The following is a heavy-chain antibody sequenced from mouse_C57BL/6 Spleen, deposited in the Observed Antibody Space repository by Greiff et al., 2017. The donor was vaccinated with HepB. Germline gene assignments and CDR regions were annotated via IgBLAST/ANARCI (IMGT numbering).Heavy chain of an antibody. CDR3: ARKDGYYRTMDY. CDR2: INPNNGGT. CDR1: GYTFTDYN. Sequence: EVQLVESGPELVKPGASVKIPCKASGYTFTDYNMDWVKQSHGKSLEWIGDINPNNGGTIYNQKFKGKATLTVDKSSSTAYMELRSLTSEDTAVYYCARKDGYYRTMDYWGQGTSVTVSS. J-gene: IGHJ4*01. D-gene: IGHD2-3*01. V-gene: IGHV1-18*01.